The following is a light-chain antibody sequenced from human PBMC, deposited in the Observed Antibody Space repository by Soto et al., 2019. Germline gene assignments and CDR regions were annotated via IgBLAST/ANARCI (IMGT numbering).Light chain of an antibody. V-gene: IGKV1-5*01. Sequence: DIQMTQSPSTLSGSVGDRVTITCRASQTISSWLAWYQQKPGKAPKLLIYDASALPRGVPSRFSGSGSGTDFTLTISSLQPEDFATYYCQQANSFPITFGQGTRLEIK. CDR3: QQANSFPIT. CDR2: DAS. CDR1: QTISSW. J-gene: IGKJ5*01.